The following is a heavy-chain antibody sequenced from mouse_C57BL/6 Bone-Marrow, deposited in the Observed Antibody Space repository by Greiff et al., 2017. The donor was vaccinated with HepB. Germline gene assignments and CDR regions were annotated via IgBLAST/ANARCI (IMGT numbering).Heavy chain of an antibody. CDR3: ASYYGSSSWYFDV. Sequence: VQLQQSGPGLVQPSQSLSITCTVSGFSLTSYGVHWVRQSPGKGLEWLGVIWSGGSTDYNAAFISRLSISKDNSKSQVFFKMNSLQADDTAIYYCASYYGSSSWYFDVWGTGTTVTVSS. CDR2: IWSGGST. CDR1: GFSLTSYG. D-gene: IGHD1-1*01. V-gene: IGHV2-2*01. J-gene: IGHJ1*03.